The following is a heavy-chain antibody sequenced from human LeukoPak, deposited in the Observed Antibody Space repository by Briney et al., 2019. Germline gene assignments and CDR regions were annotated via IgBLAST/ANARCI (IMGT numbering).Heavy chain of an antibody. V-gene: IGHV4-30-2*01. Sequence: SETLSLTCTVSGGSISSGGYYWSWIRQPPGKGLEWIGYIYHSGSTYYNPSLKSRVTISVDRSKNQFSLKLSSVTAADTAVYYCARRCGIRSSSSEGYYYNMDVRGKGTTVTVSS. CDR1: GGSISSGGYY. CDR2: IYHSGST. D-gene: IGHD6-6*01. CDR3: ARRCGIRSSSSEGYYYNMDV. J-gene: IGHJ6*03.